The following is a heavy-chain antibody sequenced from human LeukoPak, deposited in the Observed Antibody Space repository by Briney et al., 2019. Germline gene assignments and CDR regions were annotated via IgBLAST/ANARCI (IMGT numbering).Heavy chain of an antibody. Sequence: GRSLRLPCAASGFPFDHYHRHWRRQAPGKGLEWVSGISWNSGSIGYADSVKGRFTISRDNAKNSLYLQMNSLRAEDMALYYCSQEISSDWYLYAFDIWGQGTMVTVSS. D-gene: IGHD6-19*01. CDR3: SQEISSDWYLYAFDI. J-gene: IGHJ3*02. CDR1: GFPFDHYH. CDR2: ISWNSGSI. V-gene: IGHV3-9*03.